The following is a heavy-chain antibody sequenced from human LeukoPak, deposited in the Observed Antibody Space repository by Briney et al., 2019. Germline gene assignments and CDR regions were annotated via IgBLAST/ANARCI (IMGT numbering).Heavy chain of an antibody. CDR2: IYHSGSA. CDR1: GFSISNDYY. V-gene: IGHV4-38-2*01. CDR3: ARVAAVAGYYYYYYMDV. J-gene: IGHJ6*03. Sequence: SETLSLTCAVSGFSISNDYYWGWIRQPPGKGLEWVGNIYHSGSAYYNPSLKSRVTMSVDTSKNQFSLKLSSVTAADTAVYYCARVAAVAGYYYYYYMDVWGKGTTVTVSS. D-gene: IGHD6-19*01.